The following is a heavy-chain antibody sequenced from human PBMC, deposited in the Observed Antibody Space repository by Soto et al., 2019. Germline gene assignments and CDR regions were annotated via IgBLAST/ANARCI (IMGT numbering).Heavy chain of an antibody. J-gene: IGHJ3*02. CDR2: ISAYNGNT. D-gene: IGHD6-13*01. CDR1: GYTFTSYG. V-gene: IGHV1-18*01. Sequence: ASVKVSCKASGYTFTSYGISWVRQAPGQGLEWMGWISAYNGNTNYAQKLQGRVTMTTDTSTSTAYMELRSLRSDDTAVYYCRIAAAGPQAFDIWGQGTMVTVSS. CDR3: RIAAAGPQAFDI.